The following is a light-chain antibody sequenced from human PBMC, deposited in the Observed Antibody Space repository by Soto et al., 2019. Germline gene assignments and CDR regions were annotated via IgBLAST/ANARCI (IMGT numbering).Light chain of an antibody. V-gene: IGKV3-20*01. CDR3: QQYGSSLPLT. CDR2: GAS. J-gene: IGKJ4*01. Sequence: IVLTQSPGTLSLSPGERATLSCRASRSVSSGYLAWYQQQPGQAPRLLIYGASSRATGIPDRFSGSGSGTDFNLTISRLAPEDFAVYYCQQYGSSLPLTFGGGPKVEIK. CDR1: RSVSSGY.